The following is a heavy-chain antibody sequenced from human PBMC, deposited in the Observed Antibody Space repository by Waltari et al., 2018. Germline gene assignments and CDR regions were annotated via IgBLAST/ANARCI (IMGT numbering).Heavy chain of an antibody. D-gene: IGHD2-15*01. Sequence: QVQLVQSGAEVKKPGSSVKVSCKASGGTFSSYAISWVRQAPGQGLEWMGRISPIFGTANYAQKFQGRVTITADKSTSTAYMELSSLRSEDTAVYYCASSPNCSGGSCYRADYWGQGTLVTVSS. CDR3: ASSPNCSGGSCYRADY. J-gene: IGHJ4*02. CDR1: GGTFSSYA. V-gene: IGHV1-69*08. CDR2: ISPIFGTA.